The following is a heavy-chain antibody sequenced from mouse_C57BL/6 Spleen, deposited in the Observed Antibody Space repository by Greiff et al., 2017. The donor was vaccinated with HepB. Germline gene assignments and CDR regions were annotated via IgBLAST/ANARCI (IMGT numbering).Heavy chain of an antibody. V-gene: IGHV1-80*01. D-gene: IGHD1-1*01. CDR2: IYPGDGDT. Sequence: VQLQESGAELVKPGASVKISCKASGYAFSSYWMNWVKQRPGKGLEWIGQIYPGDGDTNYNGKFKGKATLTADKSSSTAYMQLSSLTSEDSAVYFCARGGYYYGSSLYAMDYWGQGTSVTVSS. CDR1: GYAFSSYW. CDR3: ARGGYYYGSSLYAMDY. J-gene: IGHJ4*01.